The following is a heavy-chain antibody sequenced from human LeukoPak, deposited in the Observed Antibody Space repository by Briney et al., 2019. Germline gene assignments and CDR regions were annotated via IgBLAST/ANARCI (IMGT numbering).Heavy chain of an antibody. D-gene: IGHD6-6*01. J-gene: IGHJ4*02. CDR3: AREEQLALAGAY. CDR1: GFTFSSYS. V-gene: IGHV3-21*01. CDR2: ISSSSSYI. Sequence: PGGSLRLSCAASGFTFSSYSMNWVRQAPGKGLEWVSSISSSSSYIYYADSVKGRFTISRDNAKNSLYLQMNSLRAEDTAVYYCAREEQLALAGAYWGQGTLVTVSS.